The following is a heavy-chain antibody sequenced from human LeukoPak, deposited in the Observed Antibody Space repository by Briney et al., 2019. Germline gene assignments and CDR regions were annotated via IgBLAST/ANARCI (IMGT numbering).Heavy chain of an antibody. CDR2: IYYSGGT. D-gene: IGHD3-3*01. Sequence: GSLRLSCAASGFSFNTYAMSWVRQAPGKGLEWIGSIYYSGGTYYNPSLKSRVTISVDTSKNQFSLKLSSVTAADTAVYYCAGRFLEWLLDYWGQGTLVTVSS. J-gene: IGHJ4*02. CDR1: GFSFNTYA. CDR3: AGRFLEWLLDY. V-gene: IGHV4-39*01.